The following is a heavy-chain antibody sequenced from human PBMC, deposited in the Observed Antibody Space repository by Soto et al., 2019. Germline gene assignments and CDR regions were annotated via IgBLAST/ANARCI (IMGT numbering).Heavy chain of an antibody. D-gene: IGHD3-3*01. CDR3: ARVGYDFCFDY. J-gene: IGHJ4*02. V-gene: IGHV3-30-3*01. CDR2: ISYDGSNK. Sequence: QVQLVESGGGVVQPGRSLRLSCAASGFTFSSYAMHWVRQAPGKGLEWVAVISYDGSNKYYADSVKGRFTISRDNSKNALYLQMNSLRAEDTAVYYGARVGYDFCFDYWGQGTLVTVSS. CDR1: GFTFSSYA.